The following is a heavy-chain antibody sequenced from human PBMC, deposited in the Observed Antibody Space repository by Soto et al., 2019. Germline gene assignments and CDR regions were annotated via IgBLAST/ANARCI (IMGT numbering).Heavy chain of an antibody. V-gene: IGHV3-23*01. D-gene: IGHD4-17*01. CDR1: GFTFSSYA. CDR2: ISISGGST. CDR3: AKDSYGDYAFDY. Sequence: PGGSLRLSCAASGFTFSSYAMSWVRQAPGKGLEWVSTISISGGSTYFADSVKGRFTIPRDNSMNTLYLQMNSLRAEDTAVYFCAKDSYGDYAFDYWGQGTLVTVSS. J-gene: IGHJ4*02.